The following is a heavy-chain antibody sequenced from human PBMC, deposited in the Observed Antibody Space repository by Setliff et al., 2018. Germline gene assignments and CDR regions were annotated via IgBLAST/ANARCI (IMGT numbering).Heavy chain of an antibody. Sequence: SETLSLTCTVSGGSISNYYWSWIRQPAGKGLEWIGRIYTSGSTNYNPSLKSRVTMSVDTSKNQFSLKLSSVTAADTAVYYCARKGISALSGAFDMWGQGSMVTVSS. D-gene: IGHD1-26*01. CDR1: GGSISNYY. V-gene: IGHV4-4*07. J-gene: IGHJ3*02. CDR3: ARKGISALSGAFDM. CDR2: IYTSGST.